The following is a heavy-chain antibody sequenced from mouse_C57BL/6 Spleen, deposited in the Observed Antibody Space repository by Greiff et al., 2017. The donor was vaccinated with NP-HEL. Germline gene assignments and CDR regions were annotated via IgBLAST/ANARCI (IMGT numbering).Heavy chain of an antibody. CDR3: ARKQLGRRAMDY. J-gene: IGHJ4*01. D-gene: IGHD4-1*02. V-gene: IGHV3-6*01. CDR2: ISYDGSN. CDR1: GYSITSGYY. Sequence: EVQLQESGPGLVKPSQSLSLTCSVTGYSITSGYYWNWIRQFPGNKLEWMGYISYDGSNNYNPSLKNRISITRDTSKNQFFLKLNSVTTEDTATYYCARKQLGRRAMDYWGQGTSVTVSS.